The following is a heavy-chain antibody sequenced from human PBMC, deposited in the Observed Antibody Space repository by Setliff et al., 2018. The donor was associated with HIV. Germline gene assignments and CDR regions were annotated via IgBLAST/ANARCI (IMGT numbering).Heavy chain of an antibody. D-gene: IGHD3-10*01. CDR3: ARDCPTEGSYRYYYQYMDV. V-gene: IGHV4-59*11. CDR2: IYYSGST. Sequence: PSETLSLTCTVSGGSISSHYWSWIRQPPGKGLEWIGYIYYSGSTNYNPSLKSRVTISVDTSKNQFSLKLSSVTAADTAVYYCARDCPTEGSYRYYYQYMDVWGKGTTVTVSS. CDR1: GGSISSHY. J-gene: IGHJ6*03.